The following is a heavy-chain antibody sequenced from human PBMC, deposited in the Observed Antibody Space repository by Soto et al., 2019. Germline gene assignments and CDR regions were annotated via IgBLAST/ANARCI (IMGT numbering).Heavy chain of an antibody. V-gene: IGHV1-46*01. CDR3: ARVPVVVPAALHFDY. D-gene: IGHD2-2*01. CDR2: INPSGGST. J-gene: IGHJ4*02. Sequence: GASVKVSCKASGYTFTGNYLHWMRQAPGQGLEWMGIINPSGGSTSYAQKFQGRVTVTRDTSTSTVYMELSSLRSEDTAVYYCARVPVVVPAALHFDYWGQGTLVTVSS. CDR1: GYTFTGNY.